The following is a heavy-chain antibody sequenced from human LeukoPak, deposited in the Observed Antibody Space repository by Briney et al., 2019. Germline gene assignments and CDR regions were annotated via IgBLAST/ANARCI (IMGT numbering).Heavy chain of an antibody. Sequence: GESLKISCKGSGYSVTSHWIGWVRQMPGKGLEWMGIIYPDDSDTRYSPSFQGQVTISADNSISTAYLQLRSLKASDTAIYYCARQVPFDYWGQGTLVTVSS. D-gene: IGHD4/OR15-4a*01. V-gene: IGHV5-51*01. CDR2: IYPDDSDT. J-gene: IGHJ4*02. CDR3: ARQVPFDY. CDR1: GYSVTSHW.